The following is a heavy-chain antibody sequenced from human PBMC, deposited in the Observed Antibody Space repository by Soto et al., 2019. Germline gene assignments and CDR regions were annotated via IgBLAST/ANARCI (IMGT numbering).Heavy chain of an antibody. D-gene: IGHD2-8*01. J-gene: IGHJ4*02. V-gene: IGHV4-61*01. Sequence: QVQLQESGPGLVKPSETLSLTCTVSGGFVSSGSYYWSWIRQPPGKGLEWIGYIYYSGSTNYNPSRKSRVTISVDTSKTQFSLKLSSVTAADTAVYYCARDGYCTNGVCYSDWGQGTLVTVSS. CDR2: IYYSGST. CDR1: GGFVSSGSYY. CDR3: ARDGYCTNGVCYSD.